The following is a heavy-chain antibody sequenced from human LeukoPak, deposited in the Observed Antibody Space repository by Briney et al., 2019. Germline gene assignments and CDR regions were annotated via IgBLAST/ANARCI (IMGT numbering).Heavy chain of an antibody. CDR3: ARGPSGGNGFSY. CDR1: GFTFSSYW. V-gene: IGHV3-7*04. J-gene: IGHJ4*02. CDR2: IKQDGRER. D-gene: IGHD2-15*01. Sequence: GGSLRLSCAASGFTFSSYWMSWVRQAPGKGVEWVANIKQDGRERYYVDSVKGRFTISRDNAKNSLYLQMNSLRAVDTAVYYCARGPSGGNGFSYWGLGTLVTVSS.